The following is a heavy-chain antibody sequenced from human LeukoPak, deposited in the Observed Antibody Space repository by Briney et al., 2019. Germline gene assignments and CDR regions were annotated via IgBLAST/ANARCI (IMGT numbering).Heavy chain of an antibody. CDR1: GFTFSTYG. V-gene: IGHV3-33*01. CDR3: DRPYRYCSVGRCSEHYFDY. Sequence: GGSLRLSCAASGFTFSTYGMHWVRQAPGKGREWVAMIWFDGSHKYYADSVEGRFTITRDNPKNTLYLKMDSLRAEETAVYYCDRPYRYCSVGRCSEHYFDYWGQGTLVTVSS. D-gene: IGHD2-15*01. CDR2: IWFDGSHK. J-gene: IGHJ4*02.